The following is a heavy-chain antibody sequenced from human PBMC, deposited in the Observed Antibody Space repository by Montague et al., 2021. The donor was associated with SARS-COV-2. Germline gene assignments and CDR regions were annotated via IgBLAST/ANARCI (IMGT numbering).Heavy chain of an antibody. V-gene: IGHV3-23*01. Sequence: SLRLSCAASGFTFSTFAMSWVRQAPGKGLEWVSAISLSGGSTYYADSVKGRFTISRDNSKNTLLLQMNSLRAEDTAVYYCAKGGVVVVAATDLDYWGQGTLVTVSS. CDR1: GFTFSTFA. D-gene: IGHD2-15*01. J-gene: IGHJ4*02. CDR2: ISLSGGST. CDR3: AKGGVVVVAATDLDY.